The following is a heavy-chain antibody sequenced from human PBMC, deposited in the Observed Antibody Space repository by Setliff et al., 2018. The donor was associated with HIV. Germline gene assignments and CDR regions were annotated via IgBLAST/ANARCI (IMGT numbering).Heavy chain of an antibody. CDR3: TRSNWGSTPDFDY. Sequence: GGSLRLSCEASGFSFSSYTMNWVRQAPGKGLEWVAVILYDGSNKYYADSVKGRFTISRDNLKKRVYLQMSSLRAEDTAVYYCTRSNWGSTPDFDYWGQGTMVTVSS. V-gene: IGHV3-30*04. D-gene: IGHD7-27*01. J-gene: IGHJ4*02. CDR1: GFSFSSYT. CDR2: ILYDGSNK.